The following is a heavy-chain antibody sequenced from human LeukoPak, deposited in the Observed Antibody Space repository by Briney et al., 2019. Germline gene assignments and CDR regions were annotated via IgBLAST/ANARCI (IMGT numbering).Heavy chain of an antibody. Sequence: GGSLRLSCAASGFTFSSYAMSWARQAPGKGLEWVSAISGSGGSTYYADSVKGRFTISRDNSKSTLYLQMNSLRAEDTAVYYCAKHPRGSSWYTGWFDPWGQGTLVTVSS. CDR3: AKHPRGSSWYTGWFDP. V-gene: IGHV3-23*01. CDR2: ISGSGGST. J-gene: IGHJ5*02. D-gene: IGHD6-13*01. CDR1: GFTFSSYA.